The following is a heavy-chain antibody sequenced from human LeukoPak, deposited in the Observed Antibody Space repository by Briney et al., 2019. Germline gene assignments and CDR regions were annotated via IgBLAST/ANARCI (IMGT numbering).Heavy chain of an antibody. D-gene: IGHD6-13*01. CDR1: GYTFTDYY. Sequence: ASVKFSCKASGYTFTDYYMHWVRQAPGQGLEWMGWINPNSGGTNYAQRFQGWVTMTRDTSISTAYMELSRLRSDDTAVYYCARDIAAHNWFDPWGQGTLVTVSS. CDR3: ARDIAAHNWFDP. J-gene: IGHJ5*02. V-gene: IGHV1-2*04. CDR2: INPNSGGT.